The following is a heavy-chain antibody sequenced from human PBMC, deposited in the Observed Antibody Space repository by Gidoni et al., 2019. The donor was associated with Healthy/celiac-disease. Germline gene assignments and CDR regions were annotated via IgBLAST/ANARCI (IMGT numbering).Heavy chain of an antibody. CDR3: TTVVGWYEDYYYGMDV. J-gene: IGHJ6*02. CDR2: IKSKTDGGTT. Sequence: EVQLVESGGGLVKPGGSLRLSCAASGFTFSHSWMSWVRQAPGKGLEWVGRIKSKTDGGTTDYAAPVKGRFTISRDDSKNTLYLQMNSLKTEDTAVYYCTTVVGWYEDYYYGMDVWGQGTTVTVSS. V-gene: IGHV3-15*01. CDR1: GFTFSHSW. D-gene: IGHD6-19*01.